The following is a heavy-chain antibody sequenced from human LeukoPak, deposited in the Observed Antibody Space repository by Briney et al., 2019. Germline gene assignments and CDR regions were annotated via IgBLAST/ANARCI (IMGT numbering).Heavy chain of an antibody. V-gene: IGHV1-69*05. CDR3: ATGVRAIPIYY. CDR2: IIPIFGSP. CDR1: GASFSSFG. D-gene: IGHD2-21*01. J-gene: IGHJ4*02. Sequence: GASVKVSCKASGASFSSFGISWVRQAPGQGLEWMGRIIPIFGSPNYAQKFQGRLTITTDESTSTAYMELSSLRSDDTAVFYCATGVRAIPIYYWGQGTLVTVSS.